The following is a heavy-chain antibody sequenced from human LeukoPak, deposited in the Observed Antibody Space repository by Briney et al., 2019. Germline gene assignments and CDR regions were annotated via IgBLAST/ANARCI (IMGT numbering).Heavy chain of an antibody. Sequence: SETLSLTCTVSSGFISSYYGSWIRQPAGKGLEWIRRIYTSGSTNYNPSLKSRVTMSVATSKNQFYLKLSSVTAADTAVYYCARDPTITMVRGVITLWGQGTLVTVSS. CDR2: IYTSGST. V-gene: IGHV4-4*07. CDR3: ARDPTITMVRGVITL. CDR1: SGFISSYY. J-gene: IGHJ4*02. D-gene: IGHD3-10*01.